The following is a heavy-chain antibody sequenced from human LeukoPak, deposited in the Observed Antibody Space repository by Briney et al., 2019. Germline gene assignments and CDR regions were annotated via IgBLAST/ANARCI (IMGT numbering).Heavy chain of an antibody. CDR2: ISWNSGSI. V-gene: IGHV3-9*01. D-gene: IGHD2-15*01. J-gene: IGHJ4*02. CDR3: AKAYCSGGSCHLDY. Sequence: GGSLRLSCAASGFTFDDYAMHWVRHAPGKGLEWVSGISWNSGSIVYADSVKGRFTISRDNAKNSLYLQMNSLRAEDTALYYCAKAYCSGGSCHLDYWGQGILVTVSS. CDR1: GFTFDDYA.